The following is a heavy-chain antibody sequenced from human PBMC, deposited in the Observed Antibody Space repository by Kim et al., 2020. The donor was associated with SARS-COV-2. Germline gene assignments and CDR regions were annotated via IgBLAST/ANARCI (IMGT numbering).Heavy chain of an antibody. V-gene: IGHV3-7*01. D-gene: IGHD3-10*01. J-gene: IGHJ6*02. CDR1: GFTFSSYW. CDR3: ARDFYTMVRSMDV. Sequence: GGSLRLSCAASGFTFSSYWMSWVRQAPGKGLEWVANIKQDGSEKYYVDSVKGRFTISRDNAKNSLYLQMNSLRAEDTAVYYCARDFYTMVRSMDVWGQGTTVTVSS. CDR2: IKQDGSEK.